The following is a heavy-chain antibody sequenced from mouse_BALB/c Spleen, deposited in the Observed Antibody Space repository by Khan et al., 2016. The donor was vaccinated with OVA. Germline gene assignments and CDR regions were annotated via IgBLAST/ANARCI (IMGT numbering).Heavy chain of an antibody. J-gene: IGHJ4*01. CDR3: AYSSLLYAMDY. CDR2: IDPANGNT. V-gene: IGHV14-3*02. Sequence: VQLQQSGAELMKPGASVKLSCTVSGFNIKDTYMHWVKQRPEQGLEWIGRIDPANGNTKYDPKFQGKATITADTSSNTAYLQLSSLNSEDTAVYYCAYSSLLYAMDYWGQGTSVTVSS. D-gene: IGHD1-2*01. CDR1: GFNIKDTY.